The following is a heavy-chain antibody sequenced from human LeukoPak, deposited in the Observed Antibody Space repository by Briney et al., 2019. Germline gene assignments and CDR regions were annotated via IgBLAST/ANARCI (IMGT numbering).Heavy chain of an antibody. CDR1: GYTFTGYY. J-gene: IGHJ4*02. V-gene: IGHV1-2*06. D-gene: IGHD3-22*01. Sequence: ASVKVSCMASGYTFTGYYMHWVRQAPGQGLEWMGRINPNSGGTNYAQKFQGRVTMTRDTSISTAYMELSSLRSEDTAVYYCARGPSYYYDSSGYYFDYWGQGTLVTVSS. CDR3: ARGPSYYYDSSGYYFDY. CDR2: INPNSGGT.